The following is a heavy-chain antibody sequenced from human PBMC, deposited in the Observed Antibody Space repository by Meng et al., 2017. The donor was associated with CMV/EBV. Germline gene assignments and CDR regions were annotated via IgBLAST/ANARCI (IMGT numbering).Heavy chain of an antibody. CDR3: VRSSGWSLFDY. V-gene: IGHV1-46*01. J-gene: IGHJ4*02. CDR2: INPSGGST. Sequence: QVPLVQSGAEVKNPGAEGKVSCKASGYTFTSYDMDWVRQAPGQGLEWMGIINPSGGSTSYAQKFQGRVTMTRDTSTSTVYMELSSLRSEDTAVYYCVRSSGWSLFDYWGQGTLVTVSS. CDR1: GYTFTSYD. D-gene: IGHD6-19*01.